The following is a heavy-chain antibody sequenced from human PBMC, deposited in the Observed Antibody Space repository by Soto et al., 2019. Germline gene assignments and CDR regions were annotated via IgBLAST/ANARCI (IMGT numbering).Heavy chain of an antibody. Sequence: AAVKCSCKASGYTFTSYGISWVRQDSGQGLEKMGWISAYNGNTNYAQKLQGRVTMTTDTSTSTAYMELRSLRSDDTAVYYCAREAEDYIWGSYRYTGPSAFDIWGQGTMVTVSS. D-gene: IGHD3-16*02. V-gene: IGHV1-18*01. CDR1: GYTFTSYG. J-gene: IGHJ3*02. CDR3: AREAEDYIWGSYRYTGPSAFDI. CDR2: ISAYNGNT.